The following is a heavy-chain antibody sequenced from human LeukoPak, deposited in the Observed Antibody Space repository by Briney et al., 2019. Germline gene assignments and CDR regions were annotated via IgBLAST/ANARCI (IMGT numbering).Heavy chain of an antibody. V-gene: IGHV3-43*02. CDR3: AKGTTMYAFDI. D-gene: IGHD1-1*01. CDR2: ISGDGGST. Sequence: GGSLRLSCAASGLTFDHYVMHWVRQAPGKGLEWVSLISGDGGSTYYADSVKDRLTISRDNSKNSLYLQMNSLTTEDTALYFCAKGTTMYAFDIWGQGTMVTVSS. J-gene: IGHJ3*02. CDR1: GLTFDHYV.